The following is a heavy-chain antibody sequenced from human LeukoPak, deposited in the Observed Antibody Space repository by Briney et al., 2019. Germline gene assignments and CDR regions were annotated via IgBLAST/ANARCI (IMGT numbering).Heavy chain of an antibody. CDR3: AKDRGTTVTKYYFDY. CDR2: IRYDGSNK. J-gene: IGHJ4*02. V-gene: IGHV3-30*02. D-gene: IGHD4-17*01. Sequence: GGSLRLSCAASGFTFSSYGMHWVRQAPGKGLEWVAFIRYDGSNKYYADSVKGRFTISRDNSKNTLYLQMNSLRAEDTAVYYCAKDRGTTVTKYYFDYWGQGTLVTASS. CDR1: GFTFSSYG.